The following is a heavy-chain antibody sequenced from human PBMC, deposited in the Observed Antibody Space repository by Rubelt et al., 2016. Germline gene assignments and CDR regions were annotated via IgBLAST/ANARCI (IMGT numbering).Heavy chain of an antibody. CDR2: IFHSGNA. V-gene: IGHV4-30-2*01. J-gene: IGHJ4*02. D-gene: IGHD6-13*01. Sequence: QLQLQESGSGLVKTSQTLSLTCAVSGGSVNSVGYPWSWIRQQPGKGLEWIGYIFHSGNASYNPSLEGRVTISIDPSKNKFSPKVNPVTAADTAVYYCARHPGAATKVDYWGQGTLVTVSS. CDR3: ARHPGAATKVDY. CDR1: GGSVNSVGYP.